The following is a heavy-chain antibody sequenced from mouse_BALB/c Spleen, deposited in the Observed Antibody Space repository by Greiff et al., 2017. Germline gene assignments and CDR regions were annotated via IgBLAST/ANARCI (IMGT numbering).Heavy chain of an antibody. CDR1: GYSFTSYW. Sequence: VQLQQSGTVLARPGASVKMSCKASGYSFTSYWMHWVKQRPGQGLEWIGAIYPGNSDTSYNQKFKGKATLTADTSSSTAYMQLSSLTSEDSAIYYCARTHYDYDPFAYWGQGTLVTVSA. J-gene: IGHJ3*01. CDR3: ARTHYDYDPFAY. CDR2: IYPGNSDT. D-gene: IGHD2-4*01. V-gene: IGHV1-5*01.